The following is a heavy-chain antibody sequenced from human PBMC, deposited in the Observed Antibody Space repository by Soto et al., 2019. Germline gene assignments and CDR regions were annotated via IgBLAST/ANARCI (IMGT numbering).Heavy chain of an antibody. CDR3: AGSGVGTEHFDY. J-gene: IGHJ4*02. CDR1: GYTFTSYA. D-gene: IGHD3-3*01. Sequence: QVQLEQSGAEVKKPGASVKVSCKASGYTFTSYAMHWVRQAPGQRLEWMGWINAGNGNTKYSRKFQGRVTITRDTSESTAYVEVSSLRAEDTAVYYCAGSGVGTEHFDYWGQGTLVTVA. CDR2: INAGNGNT. V-gene: IGHV1-3*01.